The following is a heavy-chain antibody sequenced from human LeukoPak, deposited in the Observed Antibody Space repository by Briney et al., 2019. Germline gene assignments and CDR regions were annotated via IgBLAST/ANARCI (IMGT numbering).Heavy chain of an antibody. J-gene: IGHJ4*02. CDR1: GFSFSNFA. CDR3: ARDSMVTPFDY. CDR2: ISYDGSNK. V-gene: IGHV3-30*04. Sequence: GGSLRLSCAASGFSFSNFAMSWVRQAPGKGLEWVAVISYDGSNKYYADSVKGRFTISRDNSKNTLYLQMNSLRAEDTAVYYCARDSMVTPFDYWGQGTLVTVSS. D-gene: IGHD2/OR15-2a*01.